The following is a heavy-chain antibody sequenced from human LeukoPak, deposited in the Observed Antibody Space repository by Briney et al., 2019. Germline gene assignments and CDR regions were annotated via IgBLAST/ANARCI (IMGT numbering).Heavy chain of an antibody. J-gene: IGHJ4*02. D-gene: IGHD3-10*01. V-gene: IGHV1-18*01. Sequence: ASVKVSCKASGYTLTSHGISWVRQAPGQGLEWMGWISLYDGNTNYAQKLQGRMTMTTDTSTSTAYMELRSLRSDDTAVYYCARDQSPRGIDYWGQGTLVTVSS. CDR1: GYTLTSHG. CDR2: ISLYDGNT. CDR3: ARDQSPRGIDY.